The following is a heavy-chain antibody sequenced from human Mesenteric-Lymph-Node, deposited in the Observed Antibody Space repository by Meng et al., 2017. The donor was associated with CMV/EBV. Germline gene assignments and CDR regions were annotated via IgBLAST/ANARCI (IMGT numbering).Heavy chain of an antibody. CDR3: AKTKGVPAAGKATPYYYYYGTDV. Sequence: GGSLRLSCAASGFTFSSYGMHWVRQAPGKGLEWVAFIRYDGSNKYYADSVKGRFTISRDNSKNTLYLQMNSLRAEDTAVYYCAKTKGVPAAGKATPYYYYYGTDVWGQGTTVTVSS. D-gene: IGHD2-2*01. CDR1: GFTFSSYG. CDR2: IRYDGSNK. V-gene: IGHV3-30*02. J-gene: IGHJ6*02.